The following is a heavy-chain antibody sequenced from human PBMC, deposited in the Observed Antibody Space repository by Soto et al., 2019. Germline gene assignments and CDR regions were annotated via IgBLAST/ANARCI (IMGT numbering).Heavy chain of an antibody. V-gene: IGHV4-30-2*01. D-gene: IGHD6-13*01. CDR3: ARGGSTWYFPWFDP. J-gene: IGHJ5*02. CDR2: IFQSGST. Sequence: QLQLLESGSGLVKPLQPLSLTCAVSNGSISSGGSSWSWIRQPPGKALEWIGYIFQSGSTYYKSSLKSRVIISLDRSKNQFSLKLNSVTAADTGVYFCARGGSTWYFPWFDPWGQGALVTVS. CDR1: NGSISSGGSS.